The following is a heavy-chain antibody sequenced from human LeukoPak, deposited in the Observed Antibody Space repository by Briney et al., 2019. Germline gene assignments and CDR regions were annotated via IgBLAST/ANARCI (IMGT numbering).Heavy chain of an antibody. J-gene: IGHJ4*02. CDR1: GASIITGSPY. V-gene: IGHV4-39*01. Sequence: PSETLSLTCAGSGASIITGSPYWGWIRQSPGKGPEWIGTVYYSGSIYYNPSLKSRVTLSVDTSKNQFSLRLTSVTASDTAVYFCARHRGSGSSSIPFDYWGQGTLVTVSS. D-gene: IGHD3-10*01. CDR3: ARHRGSGSSSIPFDY. CDR2: VYYSGSI.